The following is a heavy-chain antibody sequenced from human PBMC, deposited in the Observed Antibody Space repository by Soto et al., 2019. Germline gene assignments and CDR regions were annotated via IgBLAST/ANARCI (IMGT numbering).Heavy chain of an antibody. D-gene: IGHD2-21*01. CDR1: GGTFSSYT. CDR2: IIPILGIA. CDR3: ARVAVVIAMTDAFDI. V-gene: IGHV1-69*02. J-gene: IGHJ3*02. Sequence: QVQLVHSGAEVKKPGSSVKVSCKASGGTFSSYTISWVRQAPGQGLEWMGRIIPILGIANYAQKFQGRVTITADKSTSTAYMELSSLRSEDTAVYYCARVAVVIAMTDAFDIWGQGTMVTVSS.